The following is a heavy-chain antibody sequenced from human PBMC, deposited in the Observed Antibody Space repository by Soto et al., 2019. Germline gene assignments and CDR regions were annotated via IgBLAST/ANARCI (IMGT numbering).Heavy chain of an antibody. J-gene: IGHJ4*02. CDR1: GFSLSTSGVC. V-gene: IGHV2-5*05. Sequence: QITLKESGPTLVKPTQTLTLTCTTSGFSLSTSGVCVGWIRQPPAKALDWLALLYWDGDKRYGPSLKSRLTSTQDTSQNQVGLSITHMDPVDTATYYCVRLLWFGELTWGQGTLVTVSS. D-gene: IGHD3-10*01. CDR2: LYWDGDK. CDR3: VRLLWFGELT.